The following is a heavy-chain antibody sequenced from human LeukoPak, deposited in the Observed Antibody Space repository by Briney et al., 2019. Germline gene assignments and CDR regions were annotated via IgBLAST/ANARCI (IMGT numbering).Heavy chain of an antibody. CDR2: IFYSGST. CDR1: GGSISSSSYY. V-gene: IGHV4-39*01. CDR3: ARSVRGAMSGYYYYMDV. Sequence: SETLSLTCTVSGGSISSSSYYWAWIRQPPGEELKWIGSIFYSGSTYYNPSLRGRVTISVDTSQNQFSLRLSSVTAADTAVYYCARSVRGAMSGYYYYMDVWGKGTTVTISS. J-gene: IGHJ6*03. D-gene: IGHD3-10*01.